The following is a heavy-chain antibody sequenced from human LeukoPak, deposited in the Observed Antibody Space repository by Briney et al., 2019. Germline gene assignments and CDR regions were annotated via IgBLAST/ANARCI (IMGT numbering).Heavy chain of an antibody. CDR1: GGSISSGDYY. V-gene: IGHV4-30-4*01. J-gene: IGHJ5*02. CDR2: IYYSGST. CDR3: PSSVYSSRARGS. Sequence: SETLSLTCTVSGGSISSGDYYWSWIRQPPGKGLEWIGYIYYSGSTYYNPSLKSRVTISVDTSKNQFSLKLSSVTATDTAVYSCPSSVYSSRARGSWGQEPRFTVP. D-gene: IGHD3-22*01.